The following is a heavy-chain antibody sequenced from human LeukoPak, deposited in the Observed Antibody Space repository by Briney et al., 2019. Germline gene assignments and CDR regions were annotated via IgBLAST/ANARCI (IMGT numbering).Heavy chain of an antibody. CDR3: ARVWSYYYYMDV. CDR1: GGSISSYY. CDR2: IYYSGST. J-gene: IGHJ6*03. Sequence: PSETLSLTCTVSGGSISSYYWSWIRQPPGKGLEWIGYIYYSGSTNYNPSLKSRVTISVDTSKNQFSLKLSSVTAADTAVYYCARVWSYYYYMDVWGKGTTVTVPS. V-gene: IGHV4-59*01. D-gene: IGHD2-21*01.